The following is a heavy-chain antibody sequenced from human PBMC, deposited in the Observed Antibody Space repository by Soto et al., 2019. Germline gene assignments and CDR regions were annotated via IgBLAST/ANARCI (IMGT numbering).Heavy chain of an antibody. J-gene: IGHJ5*02. CDR1: GGPLSSYA. CDR2: IIPIFGTA. Sequence: QVQLVQSGAGGKKPGSSGKFSCKASGGPLSSYAISWVRQAPGQGLEWMGGIIPIFGTANYAQKFQGRVTITADESTSTAYMELSSLRSEDTAVYYCARGDASSAFDPWGQGTLVTVSS. V-gene: IGHV1-69*01. CDR3: ARGDASSAFDP. D-gene: IGHD3-22*01.